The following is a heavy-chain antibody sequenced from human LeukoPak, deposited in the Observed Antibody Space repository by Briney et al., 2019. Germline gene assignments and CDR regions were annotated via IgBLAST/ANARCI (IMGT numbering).Heavy chain of an antibody. Sequence: PSETLSLTCTVSGGSISSYYWSWIRQPPGKGLEWIGYIYYSGSTNYNPSLKSRVTISVDTSKNQFSLKLSSVTAADTAVYYCANLFTFGGVIAPTYYFDYWGQGTLVTVSS. CDR3: ANLFTFGGVIAPTYYFDY. D-gene: IGHD3-16*02. J-gene: IGHJ4*02. CDR2: IYYSGST. CDR1: GGSISSYY. V-gene: IGHV4-59*08.